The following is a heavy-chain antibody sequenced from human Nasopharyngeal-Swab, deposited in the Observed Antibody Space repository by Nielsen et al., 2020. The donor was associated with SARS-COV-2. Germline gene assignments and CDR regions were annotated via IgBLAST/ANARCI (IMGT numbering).Heavy chain of an antibody. J-gene: IGHJ4*02. CDR2: IYYSGST. V-gene: IGHV4-59*01. Sequence: SEPLSLTCTAPGGPISSYYWSWIRQPPGKGLEWIGYIYYSGSTNYNPSLKSRVTISVDTSKNQFSLKLSSVTAADTAVYYCARGGSSGWYYLDYWGQGTLVTVSS. CDR3: ARGGSSGWYYLDY. CDR1: GGPISSYY. D-gene: IGHD6-19*01.